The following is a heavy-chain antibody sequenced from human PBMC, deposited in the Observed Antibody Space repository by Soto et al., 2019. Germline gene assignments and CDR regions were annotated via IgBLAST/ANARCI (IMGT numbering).Heavy chain of an antibody. D-gene: IGHD3-22*01. J-gene: IGHJ5*02. CDR1: GFNFNTYD. Sequence: EVQLVESGGGLVQPGGSLRLSCAASGFNFNTYDINWVRQAPGKGLEWVSYISRNSGVKYYADSVKGRFTISRDNAKNSLYLQMNSLRDEDTALYYCARDSSGYFDPWGQGTLVTVSS. V-gene: IGHV3-48*02. CDR3: ARDSSGYFDP. CDR2: ISRNSGVK.